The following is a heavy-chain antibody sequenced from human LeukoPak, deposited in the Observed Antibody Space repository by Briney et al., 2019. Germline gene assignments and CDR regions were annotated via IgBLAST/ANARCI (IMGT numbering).Heavy chain of an antibody. CDR2: IYYSGST. V-gene: IGHV4-39*07. CDR3: ARRSDLYCSGGSCYVGGWFDP. J-gene: IGHJ5*02. CDR1: GGSINSITNY. Sequence: SETLSLTCTVSGGSINSITNYWGWIRQPPGKGLEWIGSIYYSGSTYYNPSLKSRVTISVDKSKNQFSLKLSSVTAADTAVYYCARRSDLYCSGGSCYVGGWFDPWGQGTLVTVSS. D-gene: IGHD2-15*01.